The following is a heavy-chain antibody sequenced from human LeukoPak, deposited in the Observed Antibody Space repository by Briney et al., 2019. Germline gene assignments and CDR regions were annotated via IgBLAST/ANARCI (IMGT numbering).Heavy chain of an antibody. Sequence: GGSLRLSCAASGFTFSSNAMSWVRQAPGKGLEWVSAISGSGGSTYYADSVKGRFTISRDNSKNTLYLQMNSLRAEDTAVYYCAKVGYYYDSSGYPSWGQGTLVTVSS. CDR2: ISGSGGST. CDR3: AKVGYYYDSSGYPS. V-gene: IGHV3-23*01. D-gene: IGHD3-22*01. CDR1: GFTFSSNA. J-gene: IGHJ1*01.